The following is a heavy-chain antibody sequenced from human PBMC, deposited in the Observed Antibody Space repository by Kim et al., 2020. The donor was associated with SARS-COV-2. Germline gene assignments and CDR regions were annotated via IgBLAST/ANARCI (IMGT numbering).Heavy chain of an antibody. CDR1: GFTFSDYY. Sequence: GGSLRLSCAASGFTFSDYYMSWIRQAPGKGLEWVSYISSSGSTIYYADSVKGRFTISRDNAKNSLYLQMNSLRAEDTAVYYCARVVAEVDEKKAQPTNNWFDPWGQGTLVTVSS. V-gene: IGHV3-11*01. CDR3: ARVVAEVDEKKAQPTNNWFDP. D-gene: IGHD2-15*01. CDR2: ISSSGSTI. J-gene: IGHJ5*02.